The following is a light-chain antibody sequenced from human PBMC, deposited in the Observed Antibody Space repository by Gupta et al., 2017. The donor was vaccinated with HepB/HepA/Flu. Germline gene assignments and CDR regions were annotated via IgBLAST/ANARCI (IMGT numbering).Light chain of an antibody. CDR3: SSYTSSSTLV. V-gene: IGLV2-18*02. CDR2: EVS. Sequence: SALTQPPSVSGSPGQSVTIFCTGTSSDVGSYNRVSWYQQPPGTAPKLMIYEVSNRPSGVPDRFSGSKSGNTASLTISGLQAEDEADYYCSSYTSSSTLVFGGGTKLTVL. CDR1: SSDVGSYNR. J-gene: IGLJ2*01.